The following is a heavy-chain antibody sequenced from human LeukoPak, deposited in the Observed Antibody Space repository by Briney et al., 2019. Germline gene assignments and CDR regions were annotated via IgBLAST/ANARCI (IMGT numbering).Heavy chain of an antibody. CDR1: GYTFTSYD. CDR3: ARLSRRCFDWSPPLFGMDV. V-gene: IGHV1-8*01. Sequence: ASVKVSCKASGYTFTSYDINWVRQATGQGLEWMGWMNPNSGNTGYAQKFQGRVTMTRNTSISTAYMELSSLRSEDTAVYYCARLSRRCFDWSPPLFGMDVWGQGTTVTVSS. CDR2: MNPNSGNT. J-gene: IGHJ6*02. D-gene: IGHD3-9*01.